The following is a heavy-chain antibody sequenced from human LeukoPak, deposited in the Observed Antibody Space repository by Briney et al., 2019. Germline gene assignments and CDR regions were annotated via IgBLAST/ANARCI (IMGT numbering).Heavy chain of an antibody. D-gene: IGHD3-10*01. V-gene: IGHV4-34*01. Sequence: SETLSLTCAVYGGSFSGYYWSWIRQPPGKGLEWIGEINHSGSTNYNPSLKSRVTISVDTSKNQFSLKLSSVTAADTAVYYCAREGYYYGSGSKWNWGQGTLVTVSS. CDR1: GGSFSGYY. J-gene: IGHJ4*02. CDR2: INHSGST. CDR3: AREGYYYGSGSKWN.